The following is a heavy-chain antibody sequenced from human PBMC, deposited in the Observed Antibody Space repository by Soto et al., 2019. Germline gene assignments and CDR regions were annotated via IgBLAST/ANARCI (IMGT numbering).Heavy chain of an antibody. V-gene: IGHV3-23*01. CDR2: ISGSGGST. D-gene: IGHD1-7*01. J-gene: IGHJ5*02. Sequence: GGSLRLSCAASGFTFSSYALSWVRQAPGEGLQWVSTISGSGGSTYYADSVRGRFTISRDNSKNTLYLQMNSLRAEDTAVYYCAKVTGTTYNWFDPWGQGTLVTVSS. CDR1: GFTFSSYA. CDR3: AKVTGTTYNWFDP.